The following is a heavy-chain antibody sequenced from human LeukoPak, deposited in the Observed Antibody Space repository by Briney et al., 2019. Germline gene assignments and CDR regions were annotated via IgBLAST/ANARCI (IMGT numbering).Heavy chain of an antibody. CDR1: GGSISSYY. CDR3: ARDPRCSGGSCYAADAFDI. Sequence: SETLSLTCTASGGSISSYYWSWIRQPPGKGLEWIGYIYHSGSTNYNPSLKSRVTISVDTSKNQFSLKLSSVTAADTAVYYCARDPRCSGGSCYAADAFDIWGQGTMVTVSS. CDR2: IYHSGST. V-gene: IGHV4-59*01. D-gene: IGHD2-15*01. J-gene: IGHJ3*02.